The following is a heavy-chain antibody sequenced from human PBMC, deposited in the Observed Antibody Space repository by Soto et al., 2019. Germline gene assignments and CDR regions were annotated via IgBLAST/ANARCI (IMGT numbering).Heavy chain of an antibody. CDR1: GGSFSGYY. CDR3: ATGLAPTTFGLVATPNCFDP. J-gene: IGHJ5*02. D-gene: IGHD3-3*01. Sequence: PSETLSLTCAVYGGSFSGYYWSWIRQPPGKGLEWIGEITHGGSTNYTPSLKSRLTISVDTSKNQFSLKLSSLTAADTAVYYCATGLAPTTFGLVATPNCFDPWGQGTLVTVSS. V-gene: IGHV4-34*01. CDR2: ITHGGST.